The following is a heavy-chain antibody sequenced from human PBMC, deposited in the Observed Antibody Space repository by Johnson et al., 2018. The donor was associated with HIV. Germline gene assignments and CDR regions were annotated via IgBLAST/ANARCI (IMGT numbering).Heavy chain of an antibody. CDR3: ARLRAEAQFDAFDI. Sequence: VQLVESGGGVVRPGGSLRLSCAAPGFTFDDYGMSWVRQAPGKGLEWVSGINWNGGSRGYADSVKGRFTISRDNAKNSLYLQMNSLRAEDTAVYYCARLRAEAQFDAFDIWGQGTMVTVSS. CDR2: INWNGGSR. D-gene: IGHD5-24*01. J-gene: IGHJ3*02. V-gene: IGHV3-20*04. CDR1: GFTFDDYG.